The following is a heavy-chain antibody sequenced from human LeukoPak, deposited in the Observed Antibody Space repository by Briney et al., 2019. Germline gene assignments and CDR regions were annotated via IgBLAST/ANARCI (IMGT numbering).Heavy chain of an antibody. CDR1: GFTFSSYS. Sequence: TGGSLRLSCAASGFTFSSYSMNWVRQAPGKGLEWVSSISCSSSYIYYADSVKGRFTISRDNAKNSLYLQMNSLRAEDTAVYYCARDPFIRGVRQSYYYYGMDVWGQGTTVTVSS. J-gene: IGHJ6*02. CDR3: ARDPFIRGVRQSYYYYGMDV. D-gene: IGHD3-10*01. CDR2: ISCSSSYI. V-gene: IGHV3-21*01.